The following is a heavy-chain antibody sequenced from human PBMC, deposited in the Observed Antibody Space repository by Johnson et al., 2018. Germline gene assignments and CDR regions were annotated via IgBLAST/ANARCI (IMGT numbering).Heavy chain of an antibody. CDR1: GFTFDDYA. V-gene: IGHV3-48*02. CDR2: ISSSSSTI. CDR3: AREHRYDLDGMDV. Sequence: VQLVESGGGLVQPGRSLRLSCAASGFTFDDYAMHWVRQAPGKGLEWVSYISSSSSTIYYADSVKGRFTISRYHAKNSLYLPMNSLREEDTDVYYCAREHRYDLDGMDVWGQGTTVTVSS. J-gene: IGHJ6*02. D-gene: IGHD3-3*01.